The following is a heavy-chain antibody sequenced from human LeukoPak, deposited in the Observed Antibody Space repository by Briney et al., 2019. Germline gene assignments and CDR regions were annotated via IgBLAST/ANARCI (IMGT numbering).Heavy chain of an antibody. V-gene: IGHV3-30-3*01. Sequence: GGSLRLSCAASGFTFSSYAMHWVRRAPGKGLEWVAVISYDGSNKYYADSVKGRFTISRDNSKNTLYLQMNSLRAEDTAVYYCARVSVGVFDYWGQGTLVTVSS. D-gene: IGHD3-3*01. CDR2: ISYDGSNK. J-gene: IGHJ4*02. CDR1: GFTFSSYA. CDR3: ARVSVGVFDY.